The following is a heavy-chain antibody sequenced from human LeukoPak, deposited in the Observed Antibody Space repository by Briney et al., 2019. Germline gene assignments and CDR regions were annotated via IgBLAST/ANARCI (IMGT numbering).Heavy chain of an antibody. Sequence: SETLSLTCTVSCGSIVSHYWNWIRQPAGRVLEWIGRFYASGTTNTSPSLKSRVTMLVDTSKNQFSLKLSSVTAADTAVYYCAKDSSTGGNLAGYFDSWGQGTLVTVSS. V-gene: IGHV4-4*07. CDR1: CGSIVSHY. CDR3: AKDSSTGGNLAGYFDS. CDR2: FYASGTT. J-gene: IGHJ4*02. D-gene: IGHD6-13*01.